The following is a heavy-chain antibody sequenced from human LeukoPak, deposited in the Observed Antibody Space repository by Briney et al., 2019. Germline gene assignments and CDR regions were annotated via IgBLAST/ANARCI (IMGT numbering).Heavy chain of an antibody. CDR3: ARQPGYSYGWSSYYGMDV. D-gene: IGHD5-18*01. CDR2: IYYSGNT. Sequence: SETLSLTCTVSGGSISNSDYYWSWIRQPPGKGLEWIGYIYYSGNTYCNPSLKSRVTISVDTSKNQFSLKLSSVTAADTAVYYCARQPGYSYGWSSYYGMDVWAKGPRSPSP. CDR1: GGSISNSDYY. J-gene: IGHJ6*02. V-gene: IGHV4-30-4*01.